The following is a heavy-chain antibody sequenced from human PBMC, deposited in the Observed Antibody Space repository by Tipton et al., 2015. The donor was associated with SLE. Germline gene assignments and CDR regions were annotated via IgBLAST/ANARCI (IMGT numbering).Heavy chain of an antibody. CDR2: IHYNGNT. V-gene: IGHV4-59*12. D-gene: IGHD2-15*01. Sequence: TLSLTCTVSGASISNYYWSWIRQPPGKGLEWIGYIHYNGNTSYNPSLKSRVTISLDTSKNQFSLTVTSVTAADTAVYYCARLVVVAGTYDAFDFWGQGTMVTVSS. CDR1: GASISNYY. CDR3: ARLVVVAGTYDAFDF. J-gene: IGHJ3*01.